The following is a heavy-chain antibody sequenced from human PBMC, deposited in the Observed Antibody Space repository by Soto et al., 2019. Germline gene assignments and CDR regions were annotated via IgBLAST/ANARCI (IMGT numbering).Heavy chain of an antibody. J-gene: IGHJ6*02. Sequence: GESLKISCKGSGYSFTSYWIGWVRQMPGKGLEWMGIIYPDDSDTRYSPSFQGQVTISADKSISTAYLQWSSLKASDAAMYYCARHVPDDFWSGALHYSYYGMDVWGQGITVT. D-gene: IGHD3-3*01. CDR2: IYPDDSDT. V-gene: IGHV5-51*01. CDR3: ARHVPDDFWSGALHYSYYGMDV. CDR1: GYSFTSYW.